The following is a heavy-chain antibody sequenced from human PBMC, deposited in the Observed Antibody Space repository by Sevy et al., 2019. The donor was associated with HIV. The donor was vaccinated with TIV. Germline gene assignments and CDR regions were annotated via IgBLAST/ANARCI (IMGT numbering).Heavy chain of an antibody. J-gene: IGHJ4*02. CDR2: ISYDGSNK. D-gene: IGHD2-8*01. V-gene: IGHV3-30*18. CDR1: GFTFSSYG. Sequence: GGSLRLSCAASGFTFSSYGMHWVRQAPGKGLEWVAVISYDGSNKYYADSVKGRFTISRDNSKNTLYLQMNSLRAEDTAVYYCAKDYRADIVIMVYAGFDYWGQGTMVTVSS. CDR3: AKDYRADIVIMVYAGFDY.